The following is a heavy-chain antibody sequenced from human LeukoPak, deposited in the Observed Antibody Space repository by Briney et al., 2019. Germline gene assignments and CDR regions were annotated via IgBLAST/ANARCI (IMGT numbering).Heavy chain of an antibody. Sequence: SETLSLSCTVSGGPISSGSYYWSWIRQPAGKGLEWIGRIYTSGSTNYNPSLKSRVTISVDTSKNQFSLKLSSVTAADTAVYYCARDAIQLWLGMDVWGKGTTVTISS. J-gene: IGHJ6*04. CDR1: GGPISSGSYY. D-gene: IGHD5-18*01. CDR2: IYTSGST. CDR3: ARDAIQLWLGMDV. V-gene: IGHV4-61*02.